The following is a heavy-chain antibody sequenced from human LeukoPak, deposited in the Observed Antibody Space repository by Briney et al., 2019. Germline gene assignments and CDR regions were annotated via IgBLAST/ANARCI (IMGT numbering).Heavy chain of an antibody. CDR3: ARPAYCSSTSCGAFDI. J-gene: IGHJ3*02. V-gene: IGHV4-38-2*02. Sequence: SETLSLTCTVSRYSISSGYHWGWIRQPPGKGLEWIGTIYRSGNTYYNPSLKSRVTISVGTSKNQFSLKLSSVTAADTAVYYCARPAYCSSTSCGAFDIWGQGTMVTVSS. D-gene: IGHD2-2*01. CDR2: IYRSGNT. CDR1: RYSISSGYH.